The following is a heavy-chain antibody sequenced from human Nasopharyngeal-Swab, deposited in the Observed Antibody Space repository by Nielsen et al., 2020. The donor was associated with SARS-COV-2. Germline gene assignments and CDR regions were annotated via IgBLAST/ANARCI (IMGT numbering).Heavy chain of an antibody. V-gene: IGHV3-23*01. CDR2: IGGSGGST. D-gene: IGHD5-18*01. CDR1: GFTFSSFA. CDR3: AKAGGTYSHGYWVGWYTFDY. J-gene: IGHJ4*02. Sequence: GGSLRLSCAASGFTFSSFAMSWVRQAPGKGLEWVSSIGGSGGSTYYADSVKGRFTISRDNSKNTLYLQMNSLRAEDTAVYYCAKAGGTYSHGYWVGWYTFDYWGQGTLVTVSS.